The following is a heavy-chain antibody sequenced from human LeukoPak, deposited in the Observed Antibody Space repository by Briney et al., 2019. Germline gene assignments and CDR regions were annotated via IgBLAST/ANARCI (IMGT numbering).Heavy chain of an antibody. D-gene: IGHD1-26*01. CDR1: GGSFSGYY. Sequence: PSETLSLTCAVYGGSFSGYYWSWIRQPPGKGLEWIGEINHSGSTNYNPSLKSRVTISVDTSKNQFSLKLSSVTAADTAVYYCARGLVRTWIQVGATTQFDYWGQGTLVTVSS. J-gene: IGHJ4*02. CDR2: INHSGST. V-gene: IGHV4-34*01. CDR3: ARGLVRTWIQVGATTQFDY.